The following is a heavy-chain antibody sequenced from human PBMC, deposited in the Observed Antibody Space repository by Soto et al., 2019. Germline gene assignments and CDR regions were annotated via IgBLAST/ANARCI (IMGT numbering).Heavy chain of an antibody. J-gene: IGHJ4*02. D-gene: IGHD6-19*01. CDR1: GFTFSSYS. CDR3: ARDLGGQWLVPDFDY. Sequence: GGSLRLSCAASGFTFSSYSMNWVRQTPGKGLEWVSSISSSSSYIYYADSVKGRFTISRDNAKNSLYLQMNSLRAEDTAVYYCARDLGGQWLVPDFDYWGQGTLVTVSS. CDR2: ISSSSSYI. V-gene: IGHV3-21*01.